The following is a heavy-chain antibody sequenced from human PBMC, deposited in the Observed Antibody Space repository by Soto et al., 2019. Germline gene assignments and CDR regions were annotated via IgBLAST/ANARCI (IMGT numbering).Heavy chain of an antibody. CDR2: ITASGAVT. CDR1: GFSVTEST. J-gene: IGHJ3*02. Sequence: GGSLRLPCAASGFSVTESTMSWVRQAPGKGLEWVSSITASGAVTYYADSVQGRVTISRDASKDTVFLQMKSLRVEDTAVYYCAKAPLAFDIWGQGTVVTVSS. V-gene: IGHV3-23*01. CDR3: AKAPLAFDI.